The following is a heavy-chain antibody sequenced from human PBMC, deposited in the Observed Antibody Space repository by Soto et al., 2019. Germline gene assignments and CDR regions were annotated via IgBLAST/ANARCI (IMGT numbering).Heavy chain of an antibody. V-gene: IGHV3-30*03. D-gene: IGHD2-8*01. CDR1: GFTFSSYG. Sequence: GSLRLSCAASGFTFSSYGMHWVRQAPGKGLEWVATISYDASDKYYGDSVKGRFTISRDKSKNTVYLQMNSLRAEDTAVYYCARVFQSYGFDSWGQGTMVTVSS. CDR2: ISYDASDK. CDR3: ARVFQSYGFDS. J-gene: IGHJ3*02.